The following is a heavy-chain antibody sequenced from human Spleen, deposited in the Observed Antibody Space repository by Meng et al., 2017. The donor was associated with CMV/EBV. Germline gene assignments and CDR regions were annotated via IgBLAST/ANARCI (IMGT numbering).Heavy chain of an antibody. CDR2: IHPGDSDT. Sequence: GESLKISCEGSGYSFTKFFIGWVRQMPGKGLEWMGNIHPGDSDTRYSPSFQGQVTISADKSISTAYLQLSSLKASDTAMYYCARPGQDDSSGYYEWGQGTLVTVSS. J-gene: IGHJ4*02. V-gene: IGHV5-51*01. CDR1: GYSFTKFF. CDR3: ARPGQDDSSGYYE. D-gene: IGHD3-22*01.